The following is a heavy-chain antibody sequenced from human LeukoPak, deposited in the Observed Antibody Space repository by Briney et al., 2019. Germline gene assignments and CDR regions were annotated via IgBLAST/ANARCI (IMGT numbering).Heavy chain of an antibody. V-gene: IGHV3-11*01. CDR1: GFTFSDYH. D-gene: IGHD5-12*01. J-gene: IGHJ5*02. CDR3: ARESVATVNWFDP. Sequence: KPGGSLRLSCAASGFTFSDYHMSWIRQAPGKGLEWVSYISSSGSTIDYADSVKGRFTISRDNAKNAVYLQMNSLRAEDTAMYYCARESVATVNWFDPWGQGTLVTVSS. CDR2: ISSSGSTI.